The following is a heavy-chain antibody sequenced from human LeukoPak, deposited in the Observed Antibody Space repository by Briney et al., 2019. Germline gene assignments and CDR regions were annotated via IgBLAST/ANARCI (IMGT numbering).Heavy chain of an antibody. CDR1: GYSFTSYW. V-gene: IGHV5-51*01. CDR2: IYPGDSDT. D-gene: IGHD3-10*02. J-gene: IGHJ5*02. Sequence: GESLKISCKGSGYSFTSYWIGWVRQMPGKGLEWMGIIYPGDSDTRYSPSFQGQVTISADKSISTAYLQWSSLKASDTGMYYCARGLVRALRPENKRGGWFDPWGQGTLVTVSS. CDR3: ARGLVRALRPENKRGGWFDP.